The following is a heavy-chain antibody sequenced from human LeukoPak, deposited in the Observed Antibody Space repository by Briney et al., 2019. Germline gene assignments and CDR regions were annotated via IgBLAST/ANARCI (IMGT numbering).Heavy chain of an antibody. J-gene: IGHJ4*02. CDR1: GFALRTYG. V-gene: IGHV3-30*18. CDR3: AKRVTTGPHSIHY. Sequence: PGGSLRLSCSASGFALRTYGMHWVRQAPGKGLEWVAHISYDGNNKDYADSVKGRFAISRDTSKNTLYLQMDSLGSEDTAIYYCAKRVTTGPHSIHYWGQGTLVTVSS. D-gene: IGHD4-17*01. CDR2: ISYDGNNK.